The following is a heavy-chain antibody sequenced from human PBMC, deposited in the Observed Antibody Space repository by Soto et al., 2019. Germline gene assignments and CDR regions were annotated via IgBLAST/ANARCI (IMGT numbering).Heavy chain of an antibody. D-gene: IGHD3-9*01. V-gene: IGHV1-69*13. Sequence: SVKVSCKASGGTFSSYAISWVRQAPGQGLEWMGGIIPIFGTANYAQKFQGRVTITADESTSTAYMELSSLRSEDTAVYYCARPRDILTVSWYYYGMDVWGQGTTVTVSS. CDR1: GGTFSSYA. CDR2: IIPIFGTA. CDR3: ARPRDILTVSWYYYGMDV. J-gene: IGHJ6*02.